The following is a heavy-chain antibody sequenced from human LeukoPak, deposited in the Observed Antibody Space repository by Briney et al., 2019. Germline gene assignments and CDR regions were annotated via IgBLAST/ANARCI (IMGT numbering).Heavy chain of an antibody. CDR1: GYTFTGYY. D-gene: IGHD3-22*01. CDR2: INPNSGGT. J-gene: IGHJ4*02. V-gene: IGHV1-2*06. Sequence: ASVKVSCKASGYTFTGYYMHWVRQAPGQGLEWMGRINPNSGGTNYTQTFKGRVTMTRETSISTAYMELSRLRSDDTAVYYCASHYYDGSGQHDDWGQGTLVTVSS. CDR3: ASHYYDGSGQHDD.